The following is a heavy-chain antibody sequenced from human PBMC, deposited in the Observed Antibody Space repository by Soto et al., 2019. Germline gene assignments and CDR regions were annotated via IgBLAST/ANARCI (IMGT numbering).Heavy chain of an antibody. D-gene: IGHD2-15*01. Sequence: ASVRVSCKASGYSFSSFGISWVRQAPGQGLEWVGWVSVPSGDTSSAQNFQGRVTVTTDTSTSTAYMEVGSLRSDDTAVYYCARTCRSGGSCYLEYWGEGTLVTVSS. J-gene: IGHJ4*02. CDR1: GYSFSSFG. V-gene: IGHV1-18*01. CDR2: VSVPSGDT. CDR3: ARTCRSGGSCYLEY.